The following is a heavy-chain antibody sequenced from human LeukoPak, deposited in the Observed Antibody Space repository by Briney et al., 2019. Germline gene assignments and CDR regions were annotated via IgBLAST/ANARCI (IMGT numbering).Heavy chain of an antibody. D-gene: IGHD6-6*01. CDR2: INPSGGST. CDR3: ASSIGARLDC. Sequence: GASVKVSCKASGFTFTSYYIHWVRQAPGQGLEWMGEINPSGGSTRYAQKFQGRVTMTRDMSASTVDMELSSLRPEDTAVYYCASSIGARLDCWGQGTRVTVT. CDR1: GFTFTSYY. V-gene: IGHV1-46*01. J-gene: IGHJ4*02.